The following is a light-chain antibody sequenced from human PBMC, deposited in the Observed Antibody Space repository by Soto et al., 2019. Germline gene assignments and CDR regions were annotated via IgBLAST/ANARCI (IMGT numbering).Light chain of an antibody. CDR3: AAWDDSLNDWV. CDR1: NSNIGTYT. CDR2: STH. J-gene: IGLJ3*02. V-gene: IGLV1-44*01. Sequence: QSALTQPPSASGTPGQRVTISCSGSNSNIGTYTVNWFRQVPGTATSLLIFSTHQRPSGVPDRFSGSKSDTSASMAISGLQSEDEADYYCAAWDDSLNDWVFGGGTQLTVL.